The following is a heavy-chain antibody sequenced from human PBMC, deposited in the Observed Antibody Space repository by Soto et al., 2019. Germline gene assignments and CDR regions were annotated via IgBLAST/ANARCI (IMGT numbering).Heavy chain of an antibody. V-gene: IGHV3-23*01. Sequence: GGSLRLSCAGSGFTFNSYAMSWVRQAPGKGLEWVSGISGRGDSTYYADSVKGRFTISRDNSKNTLYLQMNSLRAEDTAIYYCAKRPRALLTFDYWGQGTLVTVSS. D-gene: IGHD1-26*01. J-gene: IGHJ4*02. CDR1: GFTFNSYA. CDR3: AKRPRALLTFDY. CDR2: ISGRGDST.